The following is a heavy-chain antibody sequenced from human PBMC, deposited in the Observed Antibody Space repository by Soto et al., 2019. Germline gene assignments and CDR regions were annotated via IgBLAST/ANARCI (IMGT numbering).Heavy chain of an antibody. CDR2: ISGSGGST. J-gene: IGHJ4*02. V-gene: IGHV3-23*01. Sequence: GGSLRLSCAASGFTFSTYAMSWVRQAPGKGLEWVSAISGSGGSTYYADSVKGRFTISRDNSKNTLYLQMNSLRAEDTAVYYCANGDYVVFPFDYWGQGTLVTVSS. CDR1: GFTFSTYA. CDR3: ANGDYVVFPFDY. D-gene: IGHD4-17*01.